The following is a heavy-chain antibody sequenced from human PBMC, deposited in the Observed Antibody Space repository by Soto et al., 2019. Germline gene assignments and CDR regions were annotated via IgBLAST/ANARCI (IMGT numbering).Heavy chain of an antibody. CDR1: GYSLIELF. CDR3: ATDHQWLGDYYYGMDV. V-gene: IGHV1-24*01. J-gene: IGHJ6*02. CDR2: FDPESGEA. Sequence: GASVKVSCKGSGYSLIELFMHWVRQPPGKGLEWMARFDPESGEAIYAQKLQGRVTMTEDTATDTAYMELSSLRSEDTAVYYCATDHQWLGDYYYGMDVWGQGTTVTVSS. D-gene: IGHD6-19*01.